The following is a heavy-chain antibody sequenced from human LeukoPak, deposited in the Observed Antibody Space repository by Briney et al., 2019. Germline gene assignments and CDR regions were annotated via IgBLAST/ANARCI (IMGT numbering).Heavy chain of an antibody. CDR1: GYSFDTYW. J-gene: IGHJ3*02. D-gene: IGHD2-15*01. V-gene: IGHV5-10-1*01. CDR3: ASDIVVVVAATSAFDI. Sequence: GESLKISCKGYGYSFDTYWISWVRQMPGKGLEWMGRIDPSDSYTNYSPSFQGHVTISADKSISTAYLQWSSLKASDTAMYYCASDIVVVVAATSAFDIWGQGTMVTVSS. CDR2: IDPSDSYT.